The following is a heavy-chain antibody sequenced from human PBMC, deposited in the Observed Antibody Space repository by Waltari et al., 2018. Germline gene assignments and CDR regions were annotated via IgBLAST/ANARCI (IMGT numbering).Heavy chain of an antibody. D-gene: IGHD2-2*01. CDR1: GFTFSSYA. J-gene: IGHJ4*02. V-gene: IGHV3-23*01. CDR3: AKDCSSTSCYDY. CDR2: IRGSGGST. Sequence: EVQLLESGGGLVQPGGSLRLSCAASGFTFSSYAMSWVRQAPGKGLEWVSAIRGSGGSTYYADAVKGRFTISRDNSKNTLYLQMNSLRAEDTAVYYCAKDCSSTSCYDYWGQGTLVTVSS.